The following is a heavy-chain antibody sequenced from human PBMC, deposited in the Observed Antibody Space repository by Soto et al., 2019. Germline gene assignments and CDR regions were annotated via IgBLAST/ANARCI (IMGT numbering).Heavy chain of an antibody. CDR3: AKALIGSGYGVFDY. V-gene: IGHV3-9*01. Sequence: GGSLRLSCAASGFTFDDYAMHWVRQAPGKGLEWVSGISWNSGSIGYADSVKGRFTISRDNAKNSLYLQMNSLRAEDTALYYCAKALIGSGYGVFDYWGQGTLVTVSS. CDR2: ISWNSGSI. J-gene: IGHJ4*02. CDR1: GFTFDDYA. D-gene: IGHD5-12*01.